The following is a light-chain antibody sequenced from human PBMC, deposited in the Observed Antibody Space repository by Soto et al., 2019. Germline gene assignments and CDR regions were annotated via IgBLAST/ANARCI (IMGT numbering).Light chain of an antibody. CDR2: XAS. J-gene: IGKJ2*01. V-gene: IGKV1-39*01. CDR3: QQRFHTRT. CDR1: QGISIY. Sequence: SPSSVAASLGDRVTIPXRASQGISIYFAWYQQKPGKATKXXISXASSLQSGVPSRFSGSGCGTDFTVTISSLHAEDVATYCCQQRFHTRTFSQGTKVEIK.